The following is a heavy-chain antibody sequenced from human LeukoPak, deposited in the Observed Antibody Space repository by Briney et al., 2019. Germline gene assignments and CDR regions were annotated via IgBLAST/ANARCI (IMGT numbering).Heavy chain of an antibody. V-gene: IGHV3-30*18. J-gene: IGHJ4*02. CDR1: GFTFSSYG. Sequence: GGSLRLSCAASGFTFSSYGMHWVRQAPGKGLEWVAVISYDGSNKYYADSVKGRFTISRDNSKNMLYLQMNSLRAEDTAVYYCAKDLVGSSWTIDYWGQGTLVTVSS. CDR3: AKDLVGSSWTIDY. CDR2: ISYDGSNK. D-gene: IGHD6-13*01.